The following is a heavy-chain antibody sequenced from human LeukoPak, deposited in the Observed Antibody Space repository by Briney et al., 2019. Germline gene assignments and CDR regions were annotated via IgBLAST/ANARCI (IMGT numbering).Heavy chain of an antibody. D-gene: IGHD1-26*01. Sequence: GGSLRLSCAASGFTFSSYLMTWVRQAPGKGLEWVANIKQDGSEEYYIDSVKGRFTSSRDNAKNTLYLEMNSLRAEDTAVYYCARGGTNLYSGSYPYDYWGQGTLVTVSS. V-gene: IGHV3-7*01. CDR3: ARGGTNLYSGSYPYDY. J-gene: IGHJ4*02. CDR2: IKQDGSEE. CDR1: GFTFSSYL.